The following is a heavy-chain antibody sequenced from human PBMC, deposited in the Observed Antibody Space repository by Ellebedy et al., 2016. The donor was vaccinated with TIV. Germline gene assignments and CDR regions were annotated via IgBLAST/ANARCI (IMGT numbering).Heavy chain of an antibody. CDR3: AKDVPPYGSGSYPDY. Sequence: GGSLRLSCAASGFTFSSYGMHWVRQAPGKGLEWVAVISYDGSYKYYSDSVKVRFTISRDNSKNKMYLQMNSLRAEDTAVYYCAKDVPPYGSGSYPDYWGQGTLVTVSA. D-gene: IGHD3-10*01. CDR2: ISYDGSYK. V-gene: IGHV3-30*18. CDR1: GFTFSSYG. J-gene: IGHJ4*02.